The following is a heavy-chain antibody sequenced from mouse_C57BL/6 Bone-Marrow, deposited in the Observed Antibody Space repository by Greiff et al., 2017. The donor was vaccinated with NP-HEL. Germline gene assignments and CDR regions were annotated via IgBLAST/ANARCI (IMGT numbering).Heavy chain of an antibody. V-gene: IGHV1-5*01. CDR2: IYPGNSDT. Sequence: EVQLQQSGTVLARPGASVKMSCKTSGYTFTSYWMHWVKQRPGQGLEWIGAIYPGNSDTSYNQKFKGKAKLTAVTSASTAYMELSSLTNEDSAVDYCTRSYRNDGYAMDYWGQGTSVTVSS. CDR3: TRSYRNDGYAMDY. J-gene: IGHJ4*01. CDR1: GYTFTSYW. D-gene: IGHD2-14*01.